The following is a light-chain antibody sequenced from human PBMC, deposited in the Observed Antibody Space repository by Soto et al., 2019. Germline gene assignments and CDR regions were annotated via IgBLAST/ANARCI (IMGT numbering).Light chain of an antibody. CDR2: EAT. V-gene: IGLV2-23*02. Sequence: QSALTQPASVSGSPGQSITISCIGTRDDVGICNLVSWYQHHPGKAPKVVISEATKRPSGVSGRFSGSKSGNTASLTIAGLQADDEAHYYCCSYGGFSSFVIFGGGTKVTVL. CDR3: CSYGGFSSFVI. CDR1: RDDVGICNL. J-gene: IGLJ2*01.